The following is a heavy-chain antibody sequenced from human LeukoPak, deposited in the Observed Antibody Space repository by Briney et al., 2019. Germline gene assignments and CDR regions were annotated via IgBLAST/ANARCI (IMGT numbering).Heavy chain of an antibody. CDR1: GFTFSSYS. CDR2: ISSSSSYI. V-gene: IGHV3-21*01. J-gene: IGHJ1*01. Sequence: SGGSLRLSCAASGFTFSSYSMNWVRQAPGKGLEWVSSISSSSSYIYYADSGKGRFTISTDNAKNSLYLQMNSLRAEDTAVYYCALSPYSSDPEYFQHWGQGTLVTVSS. CDR3: ALSPYSSDPEYFQH. D-gene: IGHD6-25*01.